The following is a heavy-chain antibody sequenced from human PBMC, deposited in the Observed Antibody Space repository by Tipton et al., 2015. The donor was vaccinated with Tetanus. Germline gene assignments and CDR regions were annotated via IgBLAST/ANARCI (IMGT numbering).Heavy chain of an antibody. Sequence: TLSLTCTVSGGSIGSYYWSWIRQPAGKGLEWIGRIYTSGSTNYNPSLKSRVTMSVDTSKNQFSLKLSSVTAADTAVYYCARGMVRGVRVITYYCGMGVWGQGTAVSVSS. CDR2: IYTSGST. D-gene: IGHD3-10*01. V-gene: IGHV4-4*07. CDR3: ARGMVRGVRVITYYCGMGV. J-gene: IGHJ6*02. CDR1: GGSIGSYY.